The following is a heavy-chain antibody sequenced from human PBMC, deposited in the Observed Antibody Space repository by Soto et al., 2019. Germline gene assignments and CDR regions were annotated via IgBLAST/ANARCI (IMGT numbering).Heavy chain of an antibody. V-gene: IGHV3-33*01. CDR3: ARDLTFSVVVPAAIGY. CDR2: IWYDGSNK. CDR1: GFTFSSYG. Sequence: QVQLVESGGGVVQPGRSLRLSCAASGFTFSSYGMHWVRQAPGKGLGWVAVIWYDGSNKYYADAVKGRFTISRDNSKNTLYLQMNSLRAEDTAVYYCARDLTFSVVVPAAIGYWGQGTLVTVSS. D-gene: IGHD2-2*01. J-gene: IGHJ4*02.